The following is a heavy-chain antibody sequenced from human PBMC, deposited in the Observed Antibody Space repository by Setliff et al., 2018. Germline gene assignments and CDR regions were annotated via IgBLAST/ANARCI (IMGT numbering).Heavy chain of an antibody. D-gene: IGHD2-21*01. J-gene: IGHJ5*02. Sequence: SETLSLTCAVYGGSFSNYYWSWIRQPPGKGLEWIGSIYHTGTTYYNPSLKSRVTISVDTSKNQFSLRLSSVTAADTAVYFCARDNSSAACFDLWGPGTLVTVSS. V-gene: IGHV4-34*01. CDR3: ARDNSSAACFDL. CDR2: IYHTGTT. CDR1: GGSFSNYY.